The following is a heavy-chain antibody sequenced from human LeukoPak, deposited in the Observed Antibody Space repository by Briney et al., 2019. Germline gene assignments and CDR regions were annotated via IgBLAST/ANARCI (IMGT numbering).Heavy chain of an antibody. CDR2: IKQDGSEK. CDR1: GFTFNNNW. D-gene: IGHD6-19*01. CDR3: AREKAVAFDY. V-gene: IGHV3-7*01. Sequence: GGSLRLSCVASGFTFNNNWMSWVRQAPGKALEWVANIKQDGSEKYYGDSVRGRFTISRDNVKNSLHLQMSSLRAEDTALYYCAREKAVAFDYLGQGTLVTVSS. J-gene: IGHJ4*02.